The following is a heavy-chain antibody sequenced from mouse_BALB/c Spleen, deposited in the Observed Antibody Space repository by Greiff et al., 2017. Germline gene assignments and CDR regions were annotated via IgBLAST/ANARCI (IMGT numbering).Heavy chain of an antibody. D-gene: IGHD2-4*01. V-gene: IGHV14-3*02. CDR3: AMITTGFAY. Sequence: VQLQQSGAELVKPGASVKLSCTASGFTIKDTYMHWVKQRPEQGLEWIGRIDPANGNTKYDPKFQGKATITADTSSNTAYLQLSSQTSEDTAVYYCAMITTGFAYWGQGTLVTVSA. CDR2: IDPANGNT. CDR1: GFTIKDTY. J-gene: IGHJ3*01.